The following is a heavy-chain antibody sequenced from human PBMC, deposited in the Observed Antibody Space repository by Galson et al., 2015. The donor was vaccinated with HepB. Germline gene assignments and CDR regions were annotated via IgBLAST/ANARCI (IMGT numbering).Heavy chain of an antibody. CDR2: INAGNGNT. Sequence: SVKVSCKASGYTFTSYAMHWVRQAPGQRLEWMGWINAGNGNTKYSQKFQGRVTITRDTSASTAYMELSSLRSEDTAVYYCAKGRITIFGVVRSYYMDVWGKGTTVTVSS. D-gene: IGHD3-3*01. J-gene: IGHJ6*03. CDR3: AKGRITIFGVVRSYYMDV. CDR1: GYTFTSYA. V-gene: IGHV1-3*01.